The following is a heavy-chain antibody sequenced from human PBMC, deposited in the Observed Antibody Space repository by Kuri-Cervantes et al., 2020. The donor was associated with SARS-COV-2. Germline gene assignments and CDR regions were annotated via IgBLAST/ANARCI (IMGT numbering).Heavy chain of an antibody. V-gene: IGHV1-18*01. CDR3: ARTALEWLLYRYQAGYMDV. CDR2: IIAYNGNT. Sequence: ASVKVSCKASGGTFSSYAISWVRQAPGQGLEWMGGIIAYNGNTNYAQKLQGRVTMTTDTSTSTAYMELRSLRSDDTAVYYCARTALEWLLYRYQAGYMDVWGKGTTVTVSS. J-gene: IGHJ6*03. CDR1: GGTFSSYA. D-gene: IGHD3-3*01.